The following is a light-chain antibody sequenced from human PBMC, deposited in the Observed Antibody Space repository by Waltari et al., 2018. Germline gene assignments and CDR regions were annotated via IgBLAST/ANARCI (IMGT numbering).Light chain of an antibody. Sequence: QSALTQPRSVSGSPGQSVTISCTGTSNDVGGYNYVSWYQHHPGKAPKLMIYDVTKRPSGVPDRFSGSKSGNTAYLTISGLQAEDEADYYCCSYAGTYTHVVFGGGTKVTVL. CDR3: CSYAGTYTHVV. CDR1: SNDVGGYNY. V-gene: IGLV2-11*01. J-gene: IGLJ2*01. CDR2: DVT.